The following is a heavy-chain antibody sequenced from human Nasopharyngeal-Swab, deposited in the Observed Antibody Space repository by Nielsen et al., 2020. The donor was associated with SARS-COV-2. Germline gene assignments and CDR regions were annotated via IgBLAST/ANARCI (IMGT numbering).Heavy chain of an antibody. CDR3: ARDTYSNYASYYYYMDV. Sequence: GESLKISCAASGFTFSSYSMNWVRQAPGKGLEWVSSISSSSSYLYYADSVKGRFTISRDNAKNSLYLQMNSLRAEDTAVYYCARDTYSNYASYYYYMDVWGKGTTVTVSS. J-gene: IGHJ6*03. CDR2: ISSSSSYL. CDR1: GFTFSSYS. D-gene: IGHD4-11*01. V-gene: IGHV3-21*01.